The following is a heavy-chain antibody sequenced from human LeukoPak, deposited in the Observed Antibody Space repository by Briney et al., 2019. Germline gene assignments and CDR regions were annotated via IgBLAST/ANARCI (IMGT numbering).Heavy chain of an antibody. CDR1: GYTFTSNG. CDR3: ARSDYYYDSSGPVWDFDY. CDR2: ISAYNGNT. Sequence: ASVKVSCKASGYTFTSNGISWVRQAPGQGLEWMGWISAYNGNTNYAQKLQGRVTMTTDTSTSTAYMELRSLRSDDTAVYYCARSDYYYDSSGPVWDFDYWGQGTLVTVSS. J-gene: IGHJ4*02. D-gene: IGHD3-22*01. V-gene: IGHV1-18*01.